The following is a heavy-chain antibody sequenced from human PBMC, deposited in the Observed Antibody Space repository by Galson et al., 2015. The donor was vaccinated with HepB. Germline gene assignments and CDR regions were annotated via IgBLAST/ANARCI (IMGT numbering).Heavy chain of an antibody. Sequence: LRLSCAASGFTFSSYSMNWVRQAPGKGLEWVSSISSSSSYIYYADSVKGRFTISRDNAKNSLYLQMNSLRAEDTAVYYCARDIGVVPAAIGYYYYGMDVWGQGTTVTVSS. V-gene: IGHV3-21*01. J-gene: IGHJ6*02. CDR3: ARDIGVVPAAIGYYYYGMDV. D-gene: IGHD2-2*01. CDR2: ISSSSSYI. CDR1: GFTFSSYS.